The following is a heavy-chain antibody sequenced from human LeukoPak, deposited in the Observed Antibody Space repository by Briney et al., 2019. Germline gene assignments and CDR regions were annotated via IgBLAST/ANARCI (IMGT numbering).Heavy chain of an antibody. CDR3: ARHRGSSSLFDY. V-gene: IGHV4-39*01. Sequence: SETLSLTCTVSGGSISSNDYYWDWIRQPPGMGLESIGSIYYSGSTYYNPSLKSRVTISVDTSKNQFSLKLSSVTAADTAVYYCARHRGSSSLFDYWGQGTLVTVSS. CDR1: GGSISSNDYY. D-gene: IGHD6-6*01. J-gene: IGHJ4*02. CDR2: IYYSGST.